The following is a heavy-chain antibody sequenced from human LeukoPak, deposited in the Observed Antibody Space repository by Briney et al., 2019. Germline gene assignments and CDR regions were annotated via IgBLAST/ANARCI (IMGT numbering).Heavy chain of an antibody. CDR2: INPNNGGT. D-gene: IGHD2-15*01. CDR1: GHTFSGHY. CDR3: ARGVGDIVVVVAGTDDAFDI. Sequence: ASVKVSCKASGHTFSGHYMHWVRQAPGQGLEWMGWINPNNGGTNYAQKFQGRVTMTRDTSINTAYMELSRLRSEDTAVYYCARGVGDIVVVVAGTDDAFDIWGQGTMVTVSS. V-gene: IGHV1-2*02. J-gene: IGHJ3*02.